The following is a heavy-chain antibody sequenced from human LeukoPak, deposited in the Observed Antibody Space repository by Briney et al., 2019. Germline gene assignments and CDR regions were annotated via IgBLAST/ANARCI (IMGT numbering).Heavy chain of an antibody. Sequence: ASVTVSCKASGYTFTGYYMHWVRQAPGQGLEWMGWINPNSGGTNYAQKFQGRVTMTRDTSISTAYMELSRLRSDDTAVYYCARGSDLGYCSGGSCYSIQVYYSDYWGQGTLVTVSS. CDR1: GYTFTGYY. V-gene: IGHV1-2*02. CDR3: ARGSDLGYCSGGSCYSIQVYYSDY. D-gene: IGHD2-15*01. J-gene: IGHJ4*02. CDR2: INPNSGGT.